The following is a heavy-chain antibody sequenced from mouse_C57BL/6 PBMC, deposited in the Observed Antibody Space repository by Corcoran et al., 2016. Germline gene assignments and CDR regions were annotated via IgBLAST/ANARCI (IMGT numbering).Heavy chain of an antibody. CDR3: ARSLIYYGYDDGYFDV. Sequence: DVQLQESGPGLVKPSQSLSLTCSVTGYSITSGYYWNWIRQFPGNKLVWMGYISYDGSNNYNPSLKNRISITRDTSKNQFFLKLNSVTTEDTATYYCARSLIYYGYDDGYFDVWGTGTTVTVSS. CDR1: GYSITSGYY. D-gene: IGHD2-2*01. J-gene: IGHJ1*03. CDR2: ISYDGSN. V-gene: IGHV3-6*01.